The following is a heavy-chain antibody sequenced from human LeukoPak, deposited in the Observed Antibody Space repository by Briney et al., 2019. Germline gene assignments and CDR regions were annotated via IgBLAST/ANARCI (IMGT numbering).Heavy chain of an antibody. J-gene: IGHJ5*02. V-gene: IGHV1-8*03. CDR2: MNPNSGNT. Sequence: ASVKVSCKASGYTFTSYDINWVRQATGQGLEWMGWMNPNSGNTGYAQKFQGRVTITRNTSISTAYMELSRLRSEDTAVYYCARGDHIAVAGRDWFDPWGQGTLVTVSS. CDR3: ARGDHIAVAGRDWFDP. D-gene: IGHD6-19*01. CDR1: GYTFTSYD.